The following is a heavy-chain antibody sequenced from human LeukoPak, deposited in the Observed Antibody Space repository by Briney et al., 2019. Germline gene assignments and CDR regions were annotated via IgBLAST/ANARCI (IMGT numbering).Heavy chain of an antibody. V-gene: IGHV3-48*02. Sequence: GGSLRLSCVASGFTVNSYSMNWVRQAPGKGLEWVSYFGWSGTIIYYADSVKGRFTTSRDSARNSLYLQMNSLRDEDSAVYYCARDSGSGWSNDYWGQGTLVTVSS. CDR3: ARDSGSGWSNDY. D-gene: IGHD6-19*01. CDR1: GFTVNSYS. CDR2: FGWSGTII. J-gene: IGHJ4*02.